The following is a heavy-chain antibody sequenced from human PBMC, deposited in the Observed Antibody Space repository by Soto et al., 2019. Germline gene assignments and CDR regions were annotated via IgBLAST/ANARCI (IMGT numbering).Heavy chain of an antibody. CDR1: GFTFSSYG. CDR2: ISYDGSNK. D-gene: IGHD3-16*01. CDR3: SKDPGHGGRGGFEI. Sequence: QVQLVESGGGVVQPGRSLRLSCAASGFTFSSYGMHWVRQAPGKGLEWVALISYDGSNKYYADSVKGRFTISRDNSKNPLDLQMNRLRTEGTACYFCSKDPGHGGRGGFEIWGQGTMVTVSS. J-gene: IGHJ3*02. V-gene: IGHV3-30*18.